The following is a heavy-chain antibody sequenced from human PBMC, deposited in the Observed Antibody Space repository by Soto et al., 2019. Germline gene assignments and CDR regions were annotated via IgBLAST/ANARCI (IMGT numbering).Heavy chain of an antibody. Sequence: SVKVSCKASGGTFSSYAISWVRQAPGQGLEWMGGIIPIFGTANYAQKFQGRVTITADESTSTAYMELSSLRSEDTAVYYCAESRTRRSTLYYGMDVWGQGTTVTVSS. V-gene: IGHV1-69*13. CDR2: IIPIFGTA. J-gene: IGHJ6*02. CDR1: GGTFSSYA. CDR3: AESRTRRSTLYYGMDV. D-gene: IGHD2-15*01.